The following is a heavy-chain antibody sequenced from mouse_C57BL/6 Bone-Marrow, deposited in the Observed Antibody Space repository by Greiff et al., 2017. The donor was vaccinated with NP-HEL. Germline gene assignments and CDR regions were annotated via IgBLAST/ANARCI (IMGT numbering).Heavy chain of an antibody. V-gene: IGHV1-18*01. CDR1: GYTFTDYN. CDR2: INPNNGGT. CDR3: ATGLLQAWFAY. D-gene: IGHD1-1*01. Sequence: EVQLVESGPELVKPGASVKIPCKASGYTFTDYNMDWVKQSHGKSLEWIGDINPNNGGTIYNQKFKGKATLTVDKSSSTAYMELRSLTSEDTAVYYCATGLLQAWFAYWGQGTLVTVSA. J-gene: IGHJ3*01.